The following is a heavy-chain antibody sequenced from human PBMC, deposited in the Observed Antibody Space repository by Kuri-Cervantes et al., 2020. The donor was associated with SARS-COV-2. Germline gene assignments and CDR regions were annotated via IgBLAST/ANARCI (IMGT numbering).Heavy chain of an antibody. CDR1: GGTFSSYA. Sequence: SVKVSCKASGGTFSSYAISWVRQAPGQGLEWMGGIIPIFGTANYAQKFQGRVTITADESTSTAYMELSSLRSEDTAVYYCARSPGSIVVVTASDYWGQGTLVTVSS. CDR3: ARSPGSIVVVTASDY. CDR2: IIPIFGTA. J-gene: IGHJ4*02. V-gene: IGHV1-69*13. D-gene: IGHD2-21*02.